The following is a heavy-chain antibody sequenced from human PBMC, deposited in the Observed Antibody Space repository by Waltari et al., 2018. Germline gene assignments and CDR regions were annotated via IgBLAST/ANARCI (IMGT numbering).Heavy chain of an antibody. CDR2: ISGSGCST. Sequence: EVQLLESGGGLVQPGGSLRLSCAASGFTFSSYAMSWARQAPGKGMEWVSAISGSGCSTKHADSVKGRFTISRDNSKNTLYLQMNSLRAEDTAVYYCALGGQYYYYGMDVWGQGTTVTVSS. D-gene: IGHD3-16*01. V-gene: IGHV3-23*01. CDR1: GFTFSSYA. CDR3: ALGGQYYYYGMDV. J-gene: IGHJ6*02.